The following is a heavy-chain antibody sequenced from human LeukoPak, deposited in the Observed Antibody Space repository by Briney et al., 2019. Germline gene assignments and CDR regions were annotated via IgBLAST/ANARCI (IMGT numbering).Heavy chain of an antibody. CDR2: MNPNSGNT. Sequence: ASVKVSCKASGYIFTNYDINWVRQSTGQGLEWMGWMNPNSGNTGYAQKFQGRVAMTRNTSISTAYMELSSLRSEDTAVYYCARATTGDIVVVVAATRDSYYFDYWGQGTLVTVSS. D-gene: IGHD2-15*01. CDR3: ARATTGDIVVVVAATRDSYYFDY. V-gene: IGHV1-8*01. J-gene: IGHJ4*02. CDR1: GYIFTNYD.